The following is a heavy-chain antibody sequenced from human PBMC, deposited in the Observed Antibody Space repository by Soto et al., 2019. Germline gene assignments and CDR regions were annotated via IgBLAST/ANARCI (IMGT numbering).Heavy chain of an antibody. CDR1: GFTFSSYA. J-gene: IGHJ6*02. D-gene: IGHD1-26*01. Sequence: GGSLRLSCAASGFTFSSYAMSWVRQAPGKGLEWVSAISGSGGSTYYADSVKGRFTISRDNSKNTLYLQMNSLRAEDTAVYYCAKVGATDPYYYYGMDVWGQGTTVTVSS. CDR3: AKVGATDPYYYYGMDV. CDR2: ISGSGGST. V-gene: IGHV3-23*01.